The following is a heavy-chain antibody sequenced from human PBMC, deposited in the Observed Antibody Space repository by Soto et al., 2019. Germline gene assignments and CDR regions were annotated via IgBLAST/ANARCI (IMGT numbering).Heavy chain of an antibody. Sequence: QVQLVQSGAEVKKPGSSVKVSCKASGGNFRSQSISISWVRQAPGQGLEWMGRAIPVLGVANYAHKFHGRVKIPTYKFTGTVYVELGSLRSEVTPVYYCAGDRDVAAPGTVETEYYYGSDVWGQGTTVTVSS. CDR3: AGDRDVAAPGTVETEYYYGSDV. CDR1: GGNFRSQSIS. V-gene: IGHV1-69*02. CDR2: AIPVLGVA. J-gene: IGHJ6*02. D-gene: IGHD6-13*01.